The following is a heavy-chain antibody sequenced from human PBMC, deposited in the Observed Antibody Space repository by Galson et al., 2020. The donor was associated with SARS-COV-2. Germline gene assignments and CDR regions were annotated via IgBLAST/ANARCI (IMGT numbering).Heavy chain of an antibody. V-gene: IGHV4-38-2*01. CDR1: GSSISSGYY. CDR3: ARLAWESRAFDI. D-gene: IGHD1-26*01. Sequence: SETLSLTCAVSGSSISSGYYWGWIRQPPGKGLEWIGSIYHSGSTYYNPSLKSRVTISVDTSKNQFSLKLSSVTAADTAVYYCARLAWESRAFDIWGQGTMVTVSS. CDR2: IYHSGST. J-gene: IGHJ3*02.